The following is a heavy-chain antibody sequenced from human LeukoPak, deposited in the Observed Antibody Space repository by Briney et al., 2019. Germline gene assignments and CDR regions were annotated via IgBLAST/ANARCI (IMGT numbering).Heavy chain of an antibody. CDR2: INTYNGNT. D-gene: IGHD1-26*01. J-gene: IGHJ4*02. CDR1: GYTFTSYD. Sequence: ASVKVSCKASGYTFTSYDISWVRQAPGQGLEWMGWINTYNGNTDYAQRLQGRVTMTTDTSTSTAYMGLRNLRSDDTAVYYCAREQKSIGSYFNYWGQGTLVTVSS. V-gene: IGHV1-18*01. CDR3: AREQKSIGSYFNY.